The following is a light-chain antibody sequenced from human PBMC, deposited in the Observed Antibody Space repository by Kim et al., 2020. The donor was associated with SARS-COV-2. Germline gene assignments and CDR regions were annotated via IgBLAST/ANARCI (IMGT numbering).Light chain of an antibody. CDR2: YDI. CDR3: QVWDSSSDHWV. J-gene: IGLJ3*02. Sequence: APGKTARITCGGNHIGSKSVHWYQQKPGQAPVLVIYYDIDRPSGIPERFSGSNAGNTATLTISRVEAGDEADYYCQVWDSSSDHWVFGGGTQLTVL. CDR1: HIGSKS. V-gene: IGLV3-21*04.